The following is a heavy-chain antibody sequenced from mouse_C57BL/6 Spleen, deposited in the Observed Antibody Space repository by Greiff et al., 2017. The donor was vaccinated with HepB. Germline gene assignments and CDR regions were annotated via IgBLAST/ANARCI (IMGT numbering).Heavy chain of an antibody. CDR2: IYPSDSET. V-gene: IGHV1-61*01. J-gene: IGHJ1*03. Sequence: QVQLQQSGAELVRPGSSVKLSCKASGYTFTSYWMDWVKQRPGQGLEWIGNIYPSDSETHYNQKFKDKATLTVDKSSSTAYMQLSSLTSEDSAVYYCARPSPYYSNFWYFDVWGTGTTVTVSS. D-gene: IGHD2-5*01. CDR1: GYTFTSYW. CDR3: ARPSPYYSNFWYFDV.